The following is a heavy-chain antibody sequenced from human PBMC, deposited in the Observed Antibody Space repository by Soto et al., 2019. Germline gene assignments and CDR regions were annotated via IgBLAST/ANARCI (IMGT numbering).Heavy chain of an antibody. CDR2: IYYSGST. V-gene: IGHV4-39*07. D-gene: IGHD6-25*01. CDR1: GGSISSSSYY. Sequence: QLQLQEPGPGLVKPSETLSLTCTVSGGSISSSSYYWGWIRQPPGKGLEWIGSIYYSGSTYYNPSLKSRVTIPVDTSKIQFSLKLSSVTAADTAVYYSARSLHEVAISAHWGQGTLVTVSS. CDR3: ARSLHEVAISAH. J-gene: IGHJ4*02.